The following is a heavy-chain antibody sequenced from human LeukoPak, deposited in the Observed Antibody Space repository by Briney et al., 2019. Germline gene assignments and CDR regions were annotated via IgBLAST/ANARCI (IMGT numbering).Heavy chain of an antibody. CDR3: ARGFYDSSGYYDYYYYYMDV. CDR1: GGSISSSSYY. J-gene: IGHJ6*03. CDR2: IYYSGST. Sequence: PSETLSLTCTVSGGSISSSSYYWGWIRQPPGKGLEWIGSIYYSGSTYYNPSLKSRVTISVDTSKNQFSLKLSSVTAADTAVYYCARGFYDSSGYYDYYYYYMDVWGKGTTVTISS. V-gene: IGHV4-39*07. D-gene: IGHD3-22*01.